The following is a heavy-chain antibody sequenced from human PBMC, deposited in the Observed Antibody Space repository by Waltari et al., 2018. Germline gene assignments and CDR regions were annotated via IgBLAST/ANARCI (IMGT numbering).Heavy chain of an antibody. V-gene: IGHV4-39*01. CDR3: ARRIKEQQLGGDAFDI. D-gene: IGHD6-13*01. Sequence: QLQLQESGPGLVKPSETLSLTCTVSGGSISSSSYYWGWIRQPPGKGLEWIGSIYYSGSTYYNPSLKSRVTISVDTSKNQFSLKLSSVTAADTAVYYCARRIKEQQLGGDAFDIWGQGTMVTVSS. CDR2: IYYSGST. J-gene: IGHJ3*02. CDR1: GGSISSSSYY.